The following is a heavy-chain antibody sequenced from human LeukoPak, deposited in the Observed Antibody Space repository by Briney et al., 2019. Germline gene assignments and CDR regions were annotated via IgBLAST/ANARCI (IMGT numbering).Heavy chain of an antibody. CDR1: GYTLTELS. CDR3: ATDLRDGYNLWY. D-gene: IGHD5-24*01. Sequence: APVEVSCKVSGYTLTELSMHWVRQAPGKGLEWMGGFDPEDGESIYAQKFQGRVTMTEDTSTDTAYMELSSLRSEDTAVYYCATDLRDGYNLWYWDQGTLVTVSS. J-gene: IGHJ4*02. CDR2: FDPEDGES. V-gene: IGHV1-24*01.